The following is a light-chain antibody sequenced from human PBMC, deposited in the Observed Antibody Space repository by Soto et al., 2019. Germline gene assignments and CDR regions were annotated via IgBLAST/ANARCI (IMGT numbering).Light chain of an antibody. CDR2: GAS. CDR1: QSVSSSY. J-gene: IGKJ3*01. CDR3: QQYGSSRGVT. V-gene: IGKV3-20*01. Sequence: EIVLTQSPGTLSLSPGERATLSCRASQSVSSSYLAWYQQKPGQASRLLIYGASSRATGIPDRFSGSGSGTDFTLTISRLEPEDFAVYYCQQYGSSRGVTFGPGTKVDIK.